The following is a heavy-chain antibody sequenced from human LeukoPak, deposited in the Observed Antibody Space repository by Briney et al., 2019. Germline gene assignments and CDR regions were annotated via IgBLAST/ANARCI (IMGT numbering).Heavy chain of an antibody. Sequence: GGSLRLSCAASGFTFSSYWMHWVRQAPGKGLVWVSRINSDGSSTSYADSVRGRFTISRDNAKNTLYLQMNSLRAEDTAVYYCARVEWELDFDYWGQGTLVTVSS. CDR1: GFTFSSYW. CDR3: ARVEWELDFDY. V-gene: IGHV3-74*01. J-gene: IGHJ4*02. CDR2: INSDGSST. D-gene: IGHD1-26*01.